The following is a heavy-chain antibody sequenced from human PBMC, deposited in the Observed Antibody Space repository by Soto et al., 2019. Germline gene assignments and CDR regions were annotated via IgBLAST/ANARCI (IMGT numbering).Heavy chain of an antibody. CDR2: IIPILGIA. V-gene: IGHV1-69*02. J-gene: IGHJ3*02. CDR3: ARGPDYYGSGSYYDAFDI. Sequence: ASVKVSCKASGGTFSSYTISWVRQAPGQGLEWMGRIIPILGIANYAQKFQGRVTITADKSTSTAYMELSSLRSEDTAVYYCARGPDYYGSGSYYDAFDIWGQGTMVTVSS. CDR1: GGTFSSYT. D-gene: IGHD3-10*01.